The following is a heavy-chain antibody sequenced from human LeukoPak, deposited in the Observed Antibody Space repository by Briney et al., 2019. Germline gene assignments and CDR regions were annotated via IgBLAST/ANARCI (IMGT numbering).Heavy chain of an antibody. J-gene: IGHJ4*02. CDR1: GYTFTSYG. CDR2: ISASNGNT. V-gene: IGHV1-18*01. CDR3: ARDHMTTVTTGY. Sequence: ASVKVSCKASGYTFTSYGISWVRQAPGQGLEWMGWISASNGNTNYAQKLQGRVTMTTDTSTSTAYMELRSLRSDDTAVYYCARDHMTTVTTGYWGQGTLVTVSS. D-gene: IGHD4-17*01.